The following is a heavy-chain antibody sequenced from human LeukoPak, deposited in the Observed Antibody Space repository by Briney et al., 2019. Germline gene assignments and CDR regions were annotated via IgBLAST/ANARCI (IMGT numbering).Heavy chain of an antibody. J-gene: IGHJ4*02. CDR2: INAYNGNT. CDR3: ARRQGTTLSFDY. CDR1: GYTFTSYG. D-gene: IGHD1-1*01. V-gene: IGHV1-18*01. Sequence: ASVKVSCKASGYTFTSYGFSWVRQAPGQGLEWMGWINAYNGNTNYAQKLQGRVTMTTDTSTSTAYMELRSLRYDNTAVYYCARRQGTTLSFDYWGQGTLVTVSS.